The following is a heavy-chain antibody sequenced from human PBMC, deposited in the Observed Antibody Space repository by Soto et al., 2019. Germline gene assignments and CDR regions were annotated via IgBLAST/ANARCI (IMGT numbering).Heavy chain of an antibody. V-gene: IGHV3-23*01. Sequence: EVQLLESGGGFVRAGGSLRLSCAASGFTFSSYAMSWVHQAPGKGLEWVSSISATGGNTYDADSVKGRFLISRDNSKNKLYLQMYRLRVEDTAVYYCARGRMKGALVGDAFDFWGQGTMLTVSS. CDR1: GFTFSSYA. J-gene: IGHJ3*01. D-gene: IGHD1-26*01. CDR2: ISATGGNT. CDR3: ARGRMKGALVGDAFDF.